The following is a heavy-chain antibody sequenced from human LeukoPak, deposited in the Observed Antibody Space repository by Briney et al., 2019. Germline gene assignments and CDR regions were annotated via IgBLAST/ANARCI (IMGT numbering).Heavy chain of an antibody. CDR1: GYSLTSYW. V-gene: IGHV5-51*01. Sequence: GESLKISCKGSGYSLTSYWIGLVRQMPGKGLEWMGIIYPGDSDTRYSPSFQGQVTISADKSISTAYLQWSSLKASDTAMYYCARPGHRWLQTEDAFDIWGQGTMVTVSS. D-gene: IGHD5-24*01. J-gene: IGHJ3*02. CDR3: ARPGHRWLQTEDAFDI. CDR2: IYPGDSDT.